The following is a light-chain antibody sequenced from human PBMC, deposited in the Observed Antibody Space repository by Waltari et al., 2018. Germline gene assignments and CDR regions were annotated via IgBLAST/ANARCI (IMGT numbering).Light chain of an antibody. CDR3: AAWDDSLSVV. Sequence: QSVLTQPPSASGTPVQRVTISCSGSSSNIGSNTVNWYQQLPGTAPKLLIYSNNQRPSGVPDRFSGSKSGTSASLAISGLQSEDEADYYCAAWDDSLSVVFGGGTKLTVL. V-gene: IGLV1-44*01. J-gene: IGLJ2*01. CDR1: SSNIGSNT. CDR2: SNN.